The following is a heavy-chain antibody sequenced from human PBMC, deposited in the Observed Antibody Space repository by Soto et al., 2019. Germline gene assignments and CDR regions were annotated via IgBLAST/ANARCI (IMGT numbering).Heavy chain of an antibody. Sequence: QVQLVESGGGVVQPGRSLRLSCAASGFTFSSYAMHWVRQAPGKGLEWVALIWYDGGNEYYADSVKGRFTISRDNSKNTLYLQMSSLRAEDTAVYYCARGDFYGSGRSLDYWGQGTLVTVSS. CDR2: IWYDGGNE. CDR1: GFTFSSYA. CDR3: ARGDFYGSGRSLDY. V-gene: IGHV3-33*01. D-gene: IGHD3-10*01. J-gene: IGHJ4*02.